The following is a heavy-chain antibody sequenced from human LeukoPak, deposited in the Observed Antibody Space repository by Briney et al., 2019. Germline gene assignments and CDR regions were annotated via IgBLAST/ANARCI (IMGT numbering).Heavy chain of an antibody. CDR1: GGSFSGYY. V-gene: IGHV4-34*01. J-gene: IGHJ5*02. CDR2: INHSGST. Sequence: SETLSLTCAVYGGSFSGYYWSWLRQPPGKGLEWIGEINHSGSTNYNPSLKSRVTISVDTSKNQFSLKLSSVTAADTAVYYCARGPRWIQLWLSIIGFDPWGQGTLVTVSS. CDR3: ARGPRWIQLWLSIIGFDP. D-gene: IGHD5-18*01.